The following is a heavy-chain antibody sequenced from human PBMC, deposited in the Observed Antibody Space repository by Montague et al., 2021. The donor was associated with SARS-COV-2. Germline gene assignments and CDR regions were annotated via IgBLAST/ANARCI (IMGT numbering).Heavy chain of an antibody. Sequence: TLSLTCTVSGDSINSGSYYWSWIRQPAGKGLEWVGRIYTNGSTNYNPSLKRRVAISTDTSKNEFSLKVNSVTAADAAVYFCAAGYMLVGTPATNPTTMTGPLDSWGPGTLVTVSS. V-gene: IGHV4-61*02. D-gene: IGHD2-2*01. CDR1: GDSINSGSYY. CDR3: AAGYMLVGTPATNPTTMTGPLDS. CDR2: IYTNGST. J-gene: IGHJ4*02.